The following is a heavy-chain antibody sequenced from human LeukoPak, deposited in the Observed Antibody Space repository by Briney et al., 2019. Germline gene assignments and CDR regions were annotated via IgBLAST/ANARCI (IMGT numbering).Heavy chain of an antibody. V-gene: IGHV4-59*08. CDR1: GGSISSYY. CDR2: IYYSGST. J-gene: IGHJ2*01. CDR3: AILRGSGPLGYVDL. D-gene: IGHD2-15*01. Sequence: SETLSLTCTVSGGSISSYYWNWIRQPPGKGLEWIGYIYYSGSTNYNPSLKSRVTISIDTSKNQFSLKLSSVTAADTAVYYCAILRGSGPLGYVDLWGRGTLVTVSS.